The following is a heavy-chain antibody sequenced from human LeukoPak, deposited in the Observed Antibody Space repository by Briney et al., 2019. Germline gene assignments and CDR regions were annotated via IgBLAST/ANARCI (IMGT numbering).Heavy chain of an antibody. Sequence: GRSLRLSCAASGFTFSSYAMHWVRQAPGKGLEWVAVISYDGSNKYYADSVKGRFTISRDNSKNTLYLQTNSLRAEDTAVYYCARVYYDFWSGYSPYDYWGQGTLVTVSS. V-gene: IGHV3-30-3*01. CDR3: ARVYYDFWSGYSPYDY. D-gene: IGHD3-3*01. CDR1: GFTFSSYA. J-gene: IGHJ4*02. CDR2: ISYDGSNK.